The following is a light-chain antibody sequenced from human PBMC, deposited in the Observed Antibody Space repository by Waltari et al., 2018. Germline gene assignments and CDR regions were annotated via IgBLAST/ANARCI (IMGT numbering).Light chain of an antibody. V-gene: IGLV1-44*01. CDR3: AAWDDSLSGLV. CDR1: SSNIGTNS. CDR2: GHN. J-gene: IGLJ3*02. Sequence: QSVLTQPPSASGTPGQRVTISCSGSSSNIGTNSVNWYQQLPGTAPKLLIYGHNRRPTGVPDRFSGAKSCSSAALAISGLQSEDEADYYCAAWDDSLSGLVFGGGTKVTVL.